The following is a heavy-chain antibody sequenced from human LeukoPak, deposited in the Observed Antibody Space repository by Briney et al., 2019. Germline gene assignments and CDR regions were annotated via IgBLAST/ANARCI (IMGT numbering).Heavy chain of an antibody. D-gene: IGHD2-15*01. CDR1: GFTFSSYW. V-gene: IGHV3-30*03. Sequence: GGSLRLSCAASGFTFSSYWMSWVRQAPGKGLEWVAVISYDRSDKYYAGSVKGRFTISRDNSKNTLYLHMNSLRPEDTAVYYCAREYEGYCSGGSCFRGTYNWFDPWGQGTLVTVSS. CDR3: AREYEGYCSGGSCFRGTYNWFDP. CDR2: ISYDRSDK. J-gene: IGHJ5*02.